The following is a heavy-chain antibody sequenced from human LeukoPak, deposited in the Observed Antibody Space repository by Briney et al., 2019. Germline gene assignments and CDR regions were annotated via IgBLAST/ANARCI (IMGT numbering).Heavy chain of an antibody. J-gene: IGHJ4*02. CDR3: ARQEGYSYGYFDY. Sequence: PSATLSLTCTVSGASISRYYWSWIRQPPGKGLEWIGYIYSSGSTNYNPSLKSRATISVDTSKNQFSLKLSSVTAADTAVYYCARQEGYSYGYFDYWGQGNLVTVSS. V-gene: IGHV4-59*08. CDR1: GASISRYY. CDR2: IYSSGST. D-gene: IGHD5-18*01.